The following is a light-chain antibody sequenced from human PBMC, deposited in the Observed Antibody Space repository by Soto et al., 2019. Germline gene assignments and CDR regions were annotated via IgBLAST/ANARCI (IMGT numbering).Light chain of an antibody. Sequence: DIQMTQSPSSVSASVGDRVTITCRASQDISTWLAWYQQKPGEAPKLLISATSSLQTGVPSRFSGSGSATDFTLTISSLQPDDFATYYCQQYNPYSPWTFGQGTKVEIK. CDR3: QQYNPYSPWT. V-gene: IGKV1-5*01. J-gene: IGKJ1*01. CDR1: QDISTW. CDR2: ATS.